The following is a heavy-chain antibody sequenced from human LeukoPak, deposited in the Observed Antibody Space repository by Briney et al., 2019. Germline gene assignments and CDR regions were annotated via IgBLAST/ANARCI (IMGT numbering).Heavy chain of an antibody. D-gene: IGHD1-26*01. Sequence: ASVKVSCKASGYTFTSYYMHWVRQAPGQGLEWMGIINPSGGSTSYAQKFQSRVTMTRDTSTSTVYMELSSLRSEDTAVYYCARDPIVGATTGYFDYWGQGTLVTVSS. V-gene: IGHV1-46*01. CDR2: INPSGGST. J-gene: IGHJ4*02. CDR1: GYTFTSYY. CDR3: ARDPIVGATTGYFDY.